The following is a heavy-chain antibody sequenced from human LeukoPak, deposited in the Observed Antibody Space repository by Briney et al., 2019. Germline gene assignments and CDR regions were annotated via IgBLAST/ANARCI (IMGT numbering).Heavy chain of an antibody. V-gene: IGHV4-59*01. CDR2: ISHSGTT. J-gene: IGHJ4*02. CDR3: ARVTTGTVDY. D-gene: IGHD1-1*01. Sequence: SETLSLTCTVSGGPISSFYWGWIRQPPGKGLEWIGYISHSGTTNYIPSLKSRVTISVDTSKNKISLRLNSVTAADMAVYYCARVTTGTVDYWGQGTLVTVSS. CDR1: GGPISSFY.